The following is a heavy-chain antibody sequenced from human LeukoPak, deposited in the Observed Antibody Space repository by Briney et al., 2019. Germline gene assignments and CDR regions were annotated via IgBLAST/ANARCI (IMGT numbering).Heavy chain of an antibody. CDR1: GFTFSSYA. D-gene: IGHD4-17*01. Sequence: GGSLRLSCAASGFTFSSYAMSWVRQAPGKGLEWVSAITGGGGGTYYADSVKGRFTISRDSSKNTLYLQMNSLRAEDTAVYYCAKHREDYADSCLDDYWGQGTLVTVSS. J-gene: IGHJ4*02. CDR3: AKHREDYADSCLDDY. CDR2: ITGGGGGT. V-gene: IGHV3-23*01.